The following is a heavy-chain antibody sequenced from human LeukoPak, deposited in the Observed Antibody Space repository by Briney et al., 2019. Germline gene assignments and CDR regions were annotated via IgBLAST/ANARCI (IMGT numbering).Heavy chain of an antibody. CDR1: GYTLTELS. J-gene: IGHJ3*02. D-gene: IGHD3-10*01. CDR3: ATYGSGSYSWQFDI. CDR2: FDPEDGET. V-gene: IGHV1-24*01. Sequence: ASVKVSCKGSGYTLTELSMHWVRQAPGKGLEWMGGFDPEDGETIYAQKFQGRVTMTEDTSTDTAYMELSSLRSEDTAVYYCATYGSGSYSWQFDIWGQGTMVTVSS.